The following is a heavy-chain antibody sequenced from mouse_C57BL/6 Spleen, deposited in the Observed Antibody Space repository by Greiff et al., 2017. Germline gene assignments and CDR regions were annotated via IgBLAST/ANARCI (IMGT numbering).Heavy chain of an antibody. D-gene: IGHD2-14*01. CDR1: GYTFTSYW. CDR2: IHPNSGST. CDR3: ASGGVPWYFDV. V-gene: IGHV1-64*01. Sequence: QVQLQQSGAELVKPGASVQLSCKASGYTFTSYWMHWVKQRPGQGLEWIGMIHPNSGSTNYNEKFKSKATLTVDKSSSTAYMQLSSLTSEDSAVYYCASGGVPWYFDVWGTGTTVTVSS. J-gene: IGHJ1*03.